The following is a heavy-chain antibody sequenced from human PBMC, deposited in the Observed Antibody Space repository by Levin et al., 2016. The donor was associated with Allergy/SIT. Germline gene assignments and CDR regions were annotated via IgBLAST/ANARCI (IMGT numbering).Heavy chain of an antibody. CDR2: IDSDGSST. J-gene: IGHJ6*02. CDR3: VRDYYYGMDV. Sequence: GGSLRLSCAASGFTFSTYGMHWVRQAPGKGLVWVSRIDSDGSSTTYADSVKGRFTISRDNAKNTLDLQMNSLRAEDTGVYHCVRDYYYGMDVWGQGTTVTVSS. CDR1: GFTFSTYG. V-gene: IGHV3-74*01.